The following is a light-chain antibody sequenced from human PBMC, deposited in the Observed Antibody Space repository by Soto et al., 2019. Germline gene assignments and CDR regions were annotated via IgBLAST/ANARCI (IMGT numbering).Light chain of an antibody. CDR3: QQFHNWPPLT. V-gene: IGKV3-11*01. CDR2: DAS. Sequence: EIVLTQSPATLSLSPGERGTLSCRASQSVSSYLAWYQQKPGQAPRLLIYDASNRATGIPARFSGSGSGTDFTLTISSLQSEDFAVYYCQQFHNWPPLTFGGGTKVEI. CDR1: QSVSSY. J-gene: IGKJ4*01.